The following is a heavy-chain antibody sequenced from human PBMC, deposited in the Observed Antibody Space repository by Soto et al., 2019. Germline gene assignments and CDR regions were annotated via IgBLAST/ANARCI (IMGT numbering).Heavy chain of an antibody. J-gene: IGHJ6*02. CDR3: ARSLTEGYCTITGCYTRPLYGMDV. CDR2: INPNSGGT. Sequence: ASVKVSCKASGYTFSGYYIHWLRQAPGQGLEWMGWINPNSGGTNYAQKFQGRVTVTRDAPTSTAYMELSRLTSDDTAVYYCARSLTEGYCTITGCYTRPLYGMDVWGQGTTVTVSS. CDR1: GYTFSGYY. V-gene: IGHV1-2*02. D-gene: IGHD2-2*02.